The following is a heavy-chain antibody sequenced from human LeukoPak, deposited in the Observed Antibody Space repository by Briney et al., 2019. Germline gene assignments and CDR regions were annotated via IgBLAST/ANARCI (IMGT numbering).Heavy chain of an antibody. Sequence: GRSLRLSCAASGFTFSSYGMHWVRQAPGKGLEWVAVISYDGSNEYYADSVKGRFTISRDNSKNTLYLQMNSLRAEDTAVYSCAKNLVNSGSYGMDVWGQGTTVTVSS. CDR2: ISYDGSNE. V-gene: IGHV3-30*18. CDR3: AKNLVNSGSYGMDV. CDR1: GFTFSSYG. J-gene: IGHJ6*02. D-gene: IGHD1-26*01.